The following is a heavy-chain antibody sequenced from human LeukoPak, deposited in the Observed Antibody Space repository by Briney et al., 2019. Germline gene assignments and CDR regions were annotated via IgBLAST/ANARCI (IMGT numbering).Heavy chain of an antibody. Sequence: SETLSLTCAVSGGSISSSNWWSWVRQPPGKGLEWIGEIYHSGSTNYNPSLKSRVTISVDKSKNQFSLKLSSVTAADTAVYYCARGATKQWLVKEDAFDIWGQGTMVTVSS. V-gene: IGHV4-4*02. D-gene: IGHD6-19*01. CDR2: IYHSGST. CDR1: GGSISSSNW. CDR3: ARGATKQWLVKEDAFDI. J-gene: IGHJ3*02.